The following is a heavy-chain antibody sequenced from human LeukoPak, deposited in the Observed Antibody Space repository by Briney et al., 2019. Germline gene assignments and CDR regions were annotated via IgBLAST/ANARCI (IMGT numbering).Heavy chain of an antibody. CDR1: GFSVSHNY. CDR2: IYGDGST. CDR3: ASSLEWELLPSAFDY. D-gene: IGHD1-26*01. V-gene: IGHV3-66*02. J-gene: IGHJ4*02. Sequence: GGSLRLSCLVSGFSVSHNYVSWVRQAPGKGLEWVSNIYGDGSTNYADSVKGRFTISRDNSKNTLYLQMNSLRAEDTAVYYCASSLEWELLPSAFDYWGQGTLVTVSS.